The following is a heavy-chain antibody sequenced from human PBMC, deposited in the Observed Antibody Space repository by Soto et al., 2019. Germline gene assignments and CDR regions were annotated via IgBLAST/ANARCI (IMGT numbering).Heavy chain of an antibody. CDR1: GYTFTGYY. J-gene: IGHJ6*02. Sequence: GALVKVSCKASGYTFTGYYVHWVRQAPGQGLEWMGWINPNSGDTYLAQRFQGRVTMNRDTSIGTAYMELGGLTSDDTAEYYCAKGGAIVAAGTRVYLYNAMDVWGQGTTVTVSS. D-gene: IGHD1-26*01. V-gene: IGHV1-2*02. CDR2: INPNSGDT. CDR3: AKGGAIVAAGTRVYLYNAMDV.